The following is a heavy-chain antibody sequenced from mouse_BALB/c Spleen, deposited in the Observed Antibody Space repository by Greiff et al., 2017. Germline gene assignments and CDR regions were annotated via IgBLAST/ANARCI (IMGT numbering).Heavy chain of an antibody. V-gene: IGHV1S81*02. J-gene: IGHJ3*01. CDR3: TRRTYDEGFAY. Sequence: VQLQQSGAELVKPGASVKLSCKASGYTFTSYYMYWVKQRPGQGLEWIGEINPSNGGTNFNEKFKSKATLTVDKSSSTAYMQLSSLTSEDSAVYYCTRRTYDEGFAYWGQGTLVTVSA. CDR1: GYTFTSYY. CDR2: INPSNGGT. D-gene: IGHD2-12*01.